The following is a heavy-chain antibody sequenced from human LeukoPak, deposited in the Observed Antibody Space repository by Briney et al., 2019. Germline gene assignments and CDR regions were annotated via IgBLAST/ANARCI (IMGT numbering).Heavy chain of an antibody. Sequence: SETLSLTCTVSGGSVSSGSYYWSWIRQPPGKGLEWIGYIYYSGSTNYNPSLKSRVTISVDTSKNQFSLKLSSVTAADTAVYYCARESSYGSGSYYHWGQGTLVTVPS. CDR2: IYYSGST. D-gene: IGHD3-10*01. J-gene: IGHJ4*02. V-gene: IGHV4-61*01. CDR1: GGSVSSGSYY. CDR3: ARESSYGSGSYYH.